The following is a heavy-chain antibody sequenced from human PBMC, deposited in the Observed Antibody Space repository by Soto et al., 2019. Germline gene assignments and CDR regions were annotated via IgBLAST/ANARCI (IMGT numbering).Heavy chain of an antibody. D-gene: IGHD2-2*01. Sequence: EVQLVESGGGLVQPGGSLRLSCAASGFTFSSYSMNWVRQAPGKGLEWVSYISSSSSTIYYADSVKGRFTISRDNAKNSLYLQMNSLSAEDTAVYYCARDLDLVVVPAAIDYWGQGTLVTVSS. CDR1: GFTFSSYS. CDR2: ISSSSSTI. J-gene: IGHJ4*02. V-gene: IGHV3-48*01. CDR3: ARDLDLVVVPAAIDY.